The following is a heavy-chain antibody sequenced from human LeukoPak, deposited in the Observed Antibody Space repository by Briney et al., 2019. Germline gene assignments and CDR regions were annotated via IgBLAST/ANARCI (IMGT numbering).Heavy chain of an antibody. CDR3: ARPQDVVVTTVAFDI. CDR1: GYNFATNW. CDR2: IYPGDSDT. D-gene: IGHD2-21*02. Sequence: GESLKISCKGSGYNFATNWIGWVRQMPGKGLEWMGIIYPGDSDTRYSPSFQGQVTISADNSISTAYLQWSSLKASDTATYYCARPQDVVVTTVAFDIWGQGTMVTVSS. V-gene: IGHV5-51*01. J-gene: IGHJ3*02.